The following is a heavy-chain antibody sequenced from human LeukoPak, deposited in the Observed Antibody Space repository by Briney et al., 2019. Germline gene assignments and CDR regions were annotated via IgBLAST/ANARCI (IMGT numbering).Heavy chain of an antibody. CDR1: GFTFSHYG. CDR3: ATDGIPSATALAN. CDR2: IKYDGSKI. V-gene: IGHV3-30*02. J-gene: IGHJ4*02. D-gene: IGHD2/OR15-2a*01. Sequence: GGSLRLSCETSGFTFSHYGIHWVRQVPGMGLEWVAFIKYDGSKIYYAESVQGRFTISRDNSKNNLFLQMTRMRPQDTAVYYCATDGIPSATALANWGQASLVTVSS.